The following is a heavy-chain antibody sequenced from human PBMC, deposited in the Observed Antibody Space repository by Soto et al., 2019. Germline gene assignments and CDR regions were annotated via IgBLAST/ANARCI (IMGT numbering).Heavy chain of an antibody. CDR1: GFSITSCGYY. J-gene: IGHJ4*02. D-gene: IGHD3-10*01. Sequence: QVQLQESGPGLVKPSQTLSLTCSVSGFSITSCGYYWHWIRQVPGKGLEWIGYVYYGGKTYYRPSLKSRIAISVDTSKNQLSLKMTSTTAADTAVYFCAYGLGSPYYFHSWGQGPLVTVSS. V-gene: IGHV4-31*03. CDR2: VYYGGKT. CDR3: AYGLGSPYYFHS.